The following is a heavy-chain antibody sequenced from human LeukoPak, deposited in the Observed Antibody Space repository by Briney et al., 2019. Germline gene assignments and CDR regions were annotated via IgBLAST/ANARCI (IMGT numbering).Heavy chain of an antibody. J-gene: IGHJ3*02. Sequence: SETLSLTCTVSGGSISSSSYYWGWIRQPPGKGLEWIGSIYYSGSTYYNPSLKSRVTISVDTSKNQFSLKLSSVTAADTAVYFCARGAYSFDTWGQGTMVTVSS. D-gene: IGHD2-21*01. CDR2: IYYSGST. CDR1: GGSISSSSYY. CDR3: ARGAYSFDT. V-gene: IGHV4-39*07.